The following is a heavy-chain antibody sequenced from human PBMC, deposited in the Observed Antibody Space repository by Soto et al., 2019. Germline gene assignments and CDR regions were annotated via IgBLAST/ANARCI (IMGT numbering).Heavy chain of an antibody. V-gene: IGHV4-59*08. CDR3: VRQGFGRLHGLVDV. J-gene: IGHJ6*02. D-gene: IGHD3-10*01. CDR2: IDSNGGT. CDR1: DDSTSSYK. Sequence: QVQLQESGPGLVKPSETLSLTCTVSDDSTSSYKWSWIRQPPGRRLEWIGYIDSNGGTSYNPSLQSRVTISVDTATKKFSLKLSSVTAADTAVYYCVRQGFGRLHGLVDVWGQGTTVTVSS.